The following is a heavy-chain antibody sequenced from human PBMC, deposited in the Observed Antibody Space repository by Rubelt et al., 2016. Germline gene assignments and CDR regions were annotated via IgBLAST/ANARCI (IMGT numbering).Heavy chain of an antibody. J-gene: IGHJ4*01. V-gene: IGHV4-34*11. CDR2: IYYSGST. D-gene: IGHD3-3*01. CDR1: GGSFSGYY. Sequence: QVQLQQWGAGLSKPSETLSLTCAVYGGSFSGYYWSWIRQPPGKGLEWIGYIYYSGSTNYNPPFRSRVTISVDTSKNQFSLKLSSVTAADTAVYYCARQLRFLDPYYFDYWGHGTLVTVSS. CDR3: ARQLRFLDPYYFDY.